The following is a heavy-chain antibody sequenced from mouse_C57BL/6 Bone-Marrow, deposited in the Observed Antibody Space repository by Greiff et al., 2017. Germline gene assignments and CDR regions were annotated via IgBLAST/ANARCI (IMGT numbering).Heavy chain of an antibody. CDR2: INPSSGYT. V-gene: IGHV1-4*01. D-gene: IGHD1-1*01. Sequence: VQLQQSGAELARPGASVKMSCKASGYTFTSYTMHWVKQRPGQGLEWIGYINPSSGYTKYNQKFKDKATLTADKSSSTAYMQLSSLTSEDSAVYYCARCGLLRAWFAYWGQGTLVTVSA. CDR1: GYTFTSYT. CDR3: ARCGLLRAWFAY. J-gene: IGHJ3*01.